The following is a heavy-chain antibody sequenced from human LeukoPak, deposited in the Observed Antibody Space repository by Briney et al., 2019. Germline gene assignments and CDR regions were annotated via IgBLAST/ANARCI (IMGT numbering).Heavy chain of an antibody. Sequence: GRSLRLSCAASVFSFSSCGMHWVRQAPGKGLEWVAVIWYDGSNKYHADSVKGRFTISRDNSKNTLYLQMNSLRADDTAVYYCARDSGHCSSGTCYAGYYDYWGQGTLVTVSS. J-gene: IGHJ4*02. V-gene: IGHV3-33*01. D-gene: IGHD2-15*01. CDR2: IWYDGSNK. CDR3: ARDSGHCSSGTCYAGYYDY. CDR1: VFSFSSCG.